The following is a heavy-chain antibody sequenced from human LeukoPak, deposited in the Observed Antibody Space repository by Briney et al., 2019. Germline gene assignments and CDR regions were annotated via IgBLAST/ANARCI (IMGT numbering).Heavy chain of an antibody. CDR2: IIPIFGTA. D-gene: IGHD3-9*01. J-gene: IGHJ4*02. CDR1: GGTFSSYA. V-gene: IGHV1-69*01. Sequence: GSSVKVSCKASGGTFSSYAISWVRQAPGQGLEWIGGIIPIFGTANYAQKFQGRVTITADESTSTAYMELSSLRSEDTAVYYCARGGDILTGQFFFDYWGQGTLVTVSS. CDR3: ARGGDILTGQFFFDY.